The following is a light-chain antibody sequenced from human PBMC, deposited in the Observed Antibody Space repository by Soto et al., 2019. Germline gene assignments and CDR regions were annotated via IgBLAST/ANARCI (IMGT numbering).Light chain of an antibody. CDR3: SSYSSSSTLV. J-gene: IGLJ1*01. CDR1: SSDVGGYNS. CDR2: EVS. V-gene: IGLV2-14*01. Sequence: QSGLAQPASVSGSPGQSITISCTGTSSDVGGYNSVSWYQQHPGKPPKLMVYEVSNGPSGVSNRFSHSKSGNTASLTISGLQAEDEADYYCSSYSSSSTLVFGAGIKVNV.